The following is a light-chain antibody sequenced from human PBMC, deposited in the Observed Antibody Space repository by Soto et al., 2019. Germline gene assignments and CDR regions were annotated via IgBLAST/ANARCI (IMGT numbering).Light chain of an antibody. CDR2: GAS. CDR3: QQYNKWPLT. Sequence: EIVMTQSPATLSVSPGERVSLSCRASQSVSSNLAWYQQKPGQAPRLLIYGASTRATGIPARFSGSGSGTEFPLIISSLQSEDFAIYYCQQYNKWPLTFGGGTKVEIK. J-gene: IGKJ4*01. V-gene: IGKV3-15*01. CDR1: QSVSSN.